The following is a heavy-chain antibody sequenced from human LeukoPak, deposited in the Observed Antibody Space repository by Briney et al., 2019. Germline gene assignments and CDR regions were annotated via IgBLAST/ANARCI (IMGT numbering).Heavy chain of an antibody. J-gene: IGHJ5*02. CDR3: ARGLYCSSTSCYLYNWFDP. CDR2: INTNTGNP. D-gene: IGHD2-2*01. V-gene: IGHV7-4-1*02. Sequence: ASVKVSCKTSGYTFTNYHFTWVRQAPGQGLEWMGWINTNTGNPTYAQGFTGRFVFSLDTSVSTAYLQISSLKAEDTAVYYCARGLYCSSTSCYLYNWFDPWGQGTLVTVSS. CDR1: GYTFTNYH.